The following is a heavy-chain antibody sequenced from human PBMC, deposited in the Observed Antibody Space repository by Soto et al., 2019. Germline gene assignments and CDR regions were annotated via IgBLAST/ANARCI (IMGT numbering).Heavy chain of an antibody. J-gene: IGHJ4*02. CDR1: GFTFSSYS. Sequence: GGSLRLSCAASGFTFSSYSMNWVRQAPGKGLEWVSSISSSSSYIYYADSVKGRFTISRDNAKNSLYLQMNSLRAEDTAVYYWARSWSSGWYYFDSWGQGTLVTVSS. D-gene: IGHD6-19*01. CDR3: ARSWSSGWYYFDS. CDR2: ISSSSSYI. V-gene: IGHV3-21*01.